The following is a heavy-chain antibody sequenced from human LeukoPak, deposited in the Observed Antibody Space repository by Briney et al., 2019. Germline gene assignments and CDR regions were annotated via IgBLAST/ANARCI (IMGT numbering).Heavy chain of an antibody. CDR2: INPDSGGT. V-gene: IGHV1-2*02. Sequence: ASVKVSCKASGYTFTSYYMHWVRQAPGQGLEWMGWINPDSGGTNYAQKFQGRVTMTRDTSISTSYMELSRLRSDDTAVYYCARAWLRLNPYFDYWGQGTLVTVSS. D-gene: IGHD5-12*01. J-gene: IGHJ4*02. CDR3: ARAWLRLNPYFDY. CDR1: GYTFTSYY.